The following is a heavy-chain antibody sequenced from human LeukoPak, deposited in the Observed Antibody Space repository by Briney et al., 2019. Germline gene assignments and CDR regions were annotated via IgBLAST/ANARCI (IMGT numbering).Heavy chain of an antibody. V-gene: IGHV5-51*01. D-gene: IGHD3-22*01. CDR1: GYSFTTYW. Sequence: GESLKISCKGSGYSFTTYWIGWVRQMPGKGLEWMGIIYPGDSDTRYSPSFQGQVTISADKSISTAYLQWSSLKASDTAMYYCARQSSSGYYECHSWGQGTLVTVSS. CDR2: IYPGDSDT. J-gene: IGHJ4*02. CDR3: ARQSSSGYYECHS.